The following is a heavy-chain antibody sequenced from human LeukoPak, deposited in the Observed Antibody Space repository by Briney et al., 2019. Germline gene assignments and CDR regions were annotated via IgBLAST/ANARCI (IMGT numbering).Heavy chain of an antibody. D-gene: IGHD3-9*01. CDR2: ISSSSSYT. Sequence: GGSLRLSCAASGFTFSSYSMNWVRQAPGKGLEWVSYISSSSSYTNYADSVKGRFTISRDNAKNSLYLQMNSLRAEDTAVYYCASHWSSDLRYFDWLFGYWGQGTTVTVSS. CDR3: ASHWSSDLRYFDWLFGY. CDR1: GFTFSSYS. J-gene: IGHJ6*02. V-gene: IGHV3-21*05.